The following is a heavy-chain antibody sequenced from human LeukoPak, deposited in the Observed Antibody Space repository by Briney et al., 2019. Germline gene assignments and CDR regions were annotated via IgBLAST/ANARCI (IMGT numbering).Heavy chain of an antibody. CDR3: ARGSSGYYVMCDP. D-gene: IGHD3-22*01. V-gene: IGHV4-59*01. CDR1: GGSISSYY. J-gene: IGHJ5*02. CDR2: IYYSGST. Sequence: PSETLSLTCTVPGGSISSYYWSWIRQPPGKGLEWIGYIYYSGSTNYNPSLKSRVTISVDTSKNQFSLKLSSVTAADTAVYYCARGSSGYYVMCDPWGQGTLVTVSS.